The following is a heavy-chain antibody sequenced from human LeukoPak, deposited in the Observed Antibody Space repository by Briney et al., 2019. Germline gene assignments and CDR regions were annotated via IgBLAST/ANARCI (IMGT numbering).Heavy chain of an antibody. V-gene: IGHV4-4*07. Sequence: SETLSLTCTVSGGSISSYYWSWIRHPAGEGLEWIGRIYSSGSTNYNPSLKSRVTMSVDTSRNRFSLKLTSVTAPDTGVYYCARMYSGTYGGIDYWGQGSLVTVSS. J-gene: IGHJ4*02. CDR2: IYSSGST. CDR3: ARMYSGTYGGIDY. D-gene: IGHD1-26*01. CDR1: GGSISSYY.